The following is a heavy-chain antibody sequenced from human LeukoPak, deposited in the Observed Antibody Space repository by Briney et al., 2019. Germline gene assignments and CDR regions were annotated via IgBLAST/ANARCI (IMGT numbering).Heavy chain of an antibody. J-gene: IGHJ4*02. CDR3: ARDTSTRGLFDY. V-gene: IGHV3-48*03. CDR2: ISSSGSTI. CDR1: GFTFSSYE. Sequence: GGSLRLSCAASGFTFSSYEMNWVRQAPGKGLEWVSYISSSGSTIYYADSVKGRFTISRDNAKNSLYLQMNSLRAEDTAVYYCARDTSTRGLFDYWGQGTLVTVSS. D-gene: IGHD3-10*01.